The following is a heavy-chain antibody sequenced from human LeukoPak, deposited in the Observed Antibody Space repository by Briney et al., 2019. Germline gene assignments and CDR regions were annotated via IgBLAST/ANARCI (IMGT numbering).Heavy chain of an antibody. CDR1: GGSISSGGYY. CDR3: ARLPGGYSYGYGYYFDY. CDR2: IYYSGST. D-gene: IGHD5-18*01. J-gene: IGHJ4*02. V-gene: IGHV4-30-4*08. Sequence: PSETLSLTCTVSGGSISSGGYYWSWIRQHPGKGLEWIGYIYYSGSTYYNPSLKSRVTISVDTSKNQFSLKLSSVTAADTAVYYCARLPGGYSYGYGYYFDYWGQGTLVTVSS.